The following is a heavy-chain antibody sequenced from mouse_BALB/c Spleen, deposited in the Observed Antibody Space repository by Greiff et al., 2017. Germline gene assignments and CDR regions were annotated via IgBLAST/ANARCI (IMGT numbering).Heavy chain of an antibody. Sequence: EVNVVESGGGLVKPGGSLKLSCAASGFTFSSYAMSWVRQTPEKRLEWVASISSGGSTYYPDSVKGRFTISRDNARNILYLQMSSLRSEDTAMYYCARVGPYYGSSENYFDYWGQGTTLTVSS. D-gene: IGHD1-1*01. V-gene: IGHV5-6-5*01. CDR1: GFTFSSYA. CDR3: ARVGPYYGSSENYFDY. CDR2: ISSGGST. J-gene: IGHJ2*01.